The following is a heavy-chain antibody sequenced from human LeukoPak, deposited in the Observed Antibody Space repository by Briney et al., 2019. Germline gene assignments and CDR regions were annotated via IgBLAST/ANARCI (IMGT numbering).Heavy chain of an antibody. CDR1: GFTFSSYW. D-gene: IGHD6-19*01. CDR2: IKQDGSEK. V-gene: IGHV3-7*01. Sequence: GGSLRLSCAASGFTFSSYWMSWVRQAPGKGLEWVANIKQDGSEKYYVDSVKGRFTISRDNAKNSLYLQMNSLRAEDTAVYYCAREHGGLGYNWFDPWGQGTLVTVSS. CDR3: AREHGGLGYNWFDP. J-gene: IGHJ5*02.